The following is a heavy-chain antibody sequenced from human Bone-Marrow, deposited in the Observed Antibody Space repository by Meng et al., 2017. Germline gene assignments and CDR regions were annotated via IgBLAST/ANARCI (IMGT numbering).Heavy chain of an antibody. CDR3: ARGKRQQLDY. J-gene: IGHJ4*02. V-gene: IGHV1-8*03. Sequence: VQLVEAGGGLRQPGGSLRISCAASGFTFSSYAMHWVRQATGQGLEWMGWMNPNSGNTGYAQKFQGRVTITRNTSISTAYMELSSLRSEDTAVYYCARGKRQQLDYWGQGTLVTVSS. CDR1: GFTFSSYA. CDR2: MNPNSGNT. D-gene: IGHD6-13*01.